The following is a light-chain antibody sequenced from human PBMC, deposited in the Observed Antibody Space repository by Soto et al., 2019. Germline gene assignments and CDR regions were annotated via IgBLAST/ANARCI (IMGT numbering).Light chain of an antibody. J-gene: IGKJ2*03. CDR3: LQHSTDAYS. V-gene: IGKV1-17*01. CDR2: YAS. Sequence: DIQVTQSPASLSASVGDRVTITCRASQAIKNHLNWYQQKPGKAPTRLIYYASTLQSGVPSRFSGSGSGTEFTLTISSLQPEDSATYYCLQHSTDAYSLGQGTKLEIK. CDR1: QAIKNH.